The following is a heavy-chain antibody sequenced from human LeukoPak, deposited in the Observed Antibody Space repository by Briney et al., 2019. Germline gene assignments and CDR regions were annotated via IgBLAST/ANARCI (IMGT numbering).Heavy chain of an antibody. Sequence: GGSLRLSCAVSGITLSNYGMSWVRQAPGKGLEWVAGISDSGGRTNYADSMKGRFTISRDNPKNTLYLQMNSLRAEDTAVYFCAKRGVVIRVILVGFHKEAYYFDSWGQGALVTVSS. CDR3: AKRGVVIRVILVGFHKEAYYFDS. J-gene: IGHJ4*02. CDR2: ISDSGGRT. CDR1: GITLSNYG. D-gene: IGHD3-10*01. V-gene: IGHV3-23*01.